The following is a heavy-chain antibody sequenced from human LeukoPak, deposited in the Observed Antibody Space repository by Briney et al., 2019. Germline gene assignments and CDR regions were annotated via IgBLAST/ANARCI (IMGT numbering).Heavy chain of an antibody. Sequence: LRLSCAASGFTFSSYAMSWIRQPPGKALEWLAHIFSNDEKSYSTSLKSRLTISKDTSKSQVVLTMTNMDPVDTATYYCARIRDPLTSDYYYGMDVWGQGTTVTVSS. D-gene: IGHD2-2*01. J-gene: IGHJ6*02. V-gene: IGHV2-26*01. CDR3: ARIRDPLTSDYYYGMDV. CDR1: GFTFSSYA. CDR2: IFSNDEK.